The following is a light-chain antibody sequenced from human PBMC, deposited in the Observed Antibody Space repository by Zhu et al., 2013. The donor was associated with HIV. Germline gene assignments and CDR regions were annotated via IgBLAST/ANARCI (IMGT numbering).Light chain of an antibody. V-gene: IGLV2-14*01. CDR1: SSDVGTYDY. CDR3: SSYTSSSTLV. CDR2: EVS. Sequence: QSALTQPPSASGSPGQSVTISCTGTSSDVGTYDYVSWYQQHPGKAPKVMIYEVSYRPSGVSSRFSGSRSGNTASLTISGLQAEDEADYYCSSYTSSSTLVFGTGTKVTVL. J-gene: IGLJ1*01.